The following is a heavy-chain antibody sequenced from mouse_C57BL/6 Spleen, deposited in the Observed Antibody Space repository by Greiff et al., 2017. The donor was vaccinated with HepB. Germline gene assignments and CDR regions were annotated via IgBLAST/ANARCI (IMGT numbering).Heavy chain of an antibody. J-gene: IGHJ4*01. D-gene: IGHD1-1*01. CDR1: GYTFTSYW. CDR2: IHPNSGST. V-gene: IGHV1-64*01. CDR3: AREGYYGSSYAMDY. Sequence: QVQLQQPGAELVKPGASVKLSCKASGYTFTSYWMHWVKQRPGQGLEWIGMIHPNSGSTNYNEKFKSKATLTVDKSSSTAYMQLSSLTSEDSAVYYCAREGYYGSSYAMDYWGQGTSVTVSS.